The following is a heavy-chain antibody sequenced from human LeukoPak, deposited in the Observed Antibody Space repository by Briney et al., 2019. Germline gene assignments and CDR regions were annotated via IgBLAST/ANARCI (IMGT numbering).Heavy chain of an antibody. CDR3: VKESRQQWLVPPRFDY. D-gene: IGHD6-19*01. CDR2: INSNGGGT. Sequence: GGSLRLSCSASGFTFSSYAMHWVRQAPGKGLEYVSGINSNGGGTYYADSVKGRLIISRDNSKKTLYLQMSSLRVEDTAVYYCVKESRQQWLVPPRFDYWGQGTLVTVSS. V-gene: IGHV3-64D*06. CDR1: GFTFSSYA. J-gene: IGHJ4*02.